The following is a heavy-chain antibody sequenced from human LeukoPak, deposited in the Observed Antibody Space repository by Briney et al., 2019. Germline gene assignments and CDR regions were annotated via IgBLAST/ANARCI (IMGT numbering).Heavy chain of an antibody. J-gene: IGHJ6*02. D-gene: IGHD4/OR15-4a*01. Sequence: GRSLRLSCAASGFTFSSYAMHWVRQAPGKGLEWVAVISYDGSNKYYADSVKGRFTISRDNSKNTLYLQMNSLRAEATAVYYWARVLPTHYYGMDVWGQGTTVTVSS. V-gene: IGHV3-30-3*01. CDR1: GFTFSSYA. CDR3: ARVLPTHYYGMDV. CDR2: ISYDGSNK.